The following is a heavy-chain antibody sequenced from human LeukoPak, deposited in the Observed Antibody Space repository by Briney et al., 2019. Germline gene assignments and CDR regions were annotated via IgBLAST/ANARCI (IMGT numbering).Heavy chain of an antibody. J-gene: IGHJ3*02. Sequence: PGGALRLSCAASGFTFSSYSMNWVRQAPGKGLEWVSSISSSSSYIYYADSGKGRLTISRDNAKNSLYLQMNSLRAEDTAVYYCARSYGDDAFDIWGQGTMVAVSS. D-gene: IGHD5-18*01. CDR1: GFTFSSYS. CDR3: ARSYGDDAFDI. V-gene: IGHV3-21*01. CDR2: ISSSSSYI.